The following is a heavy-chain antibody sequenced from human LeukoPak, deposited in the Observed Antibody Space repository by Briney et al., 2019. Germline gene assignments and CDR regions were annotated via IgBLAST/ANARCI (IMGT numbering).Heavy chain of an antibody. V-gene: IGHV4-59*01. D-gene: IGHD3-9*01. CDR3: GRRTSYDTLTGYIYWYFDL. CDR1: GGSISSYY. CDR2: INYSGST. Sequence: SETLSLTCTVSGGSISSYYWSWIRQPPGKGLEWIGYINYSGSTDYNPSLKSRVTMSVDTSKNQFSLKQNSETAADTAVYFCGRRTSYDTLTGYIYWYFDLWGRGTLVTVSS. J-gene: IGHJ2*01.